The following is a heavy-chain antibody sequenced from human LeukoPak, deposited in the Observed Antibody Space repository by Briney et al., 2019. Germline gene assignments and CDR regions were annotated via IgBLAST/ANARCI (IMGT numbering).Heavy chain of an antibody. D-gene: IGHD3-10*01. CDR2: IYTSGST. CDR1: GGSISSYY. Sequence: SETLSLTCTVSGGSISSYYWSWIRQPAGKGLEWIGRIYTSGSTNNNPSLKSRVTMSVDSSKNQFSLKLSSVTAADTAVYYCAREPTLLWFGVTYNWFDPWGQGTLVTVSS. CDR3: AREPTLLWFGVTYNWFDP. J-gene: IGHJ5*02. V-gene: IGHV4-4*07.